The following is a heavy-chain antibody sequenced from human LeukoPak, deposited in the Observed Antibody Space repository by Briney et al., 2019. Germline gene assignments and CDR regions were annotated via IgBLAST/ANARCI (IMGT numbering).Heavy chain of an antibody. CDR3: ARSSSWYLSYYYYGMDV. V-gene: IGHV3-13*04. J-gene: IGHJ6*02. D-gene: IGHD6-13*01. Sequence: GWSLRLSCAASGFTFSSYDMHWVRQATGKGLEWVSAIGTAGDTYYPGSVKGRFTISRENAKNSLYLQMNSLRAGDTAVYYCARSSSWYLSYYYYGMDVWGQGTTVTVSS. CDR1: GFTFSSYD. CDR2: IGTAGDT.